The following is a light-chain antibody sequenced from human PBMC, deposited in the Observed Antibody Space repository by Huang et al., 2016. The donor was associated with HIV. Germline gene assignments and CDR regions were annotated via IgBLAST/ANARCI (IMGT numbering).Light chain of an antibody. J-gene: IGKJ3*01. CDR3: QQSHTTPFT. Sequence: DIQMTQSPTSLSASVGDRVTITCLASQTINTYLNWYKQKPGKAPNVLIYAESTLQSGVPSRFRGSASVTDFNLTINSLQPEDVATYYCQQSHTTPFTFGPGTQVDIK. CDR2: AES. V-gene: IGKV1-39*01. CDR1: QTINTY.